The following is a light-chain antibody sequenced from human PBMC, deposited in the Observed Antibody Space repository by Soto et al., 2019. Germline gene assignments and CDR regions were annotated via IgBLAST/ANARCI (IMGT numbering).Light chain of an antibody. CDR1: QSVSSNY. Sequence: EIALTQSPGTLALSHGERATLSCRASQSVSSNYLAWYQQKPGQAPRPLIYGASSRATGIPDRFSGSGAGTDFTLTISRLESEDFAVYYCQQYGSSPWTFGQGTKVDIK. V-gene: IGKV3-20*01. CDR3: QQYGSSPWT. CDR2: GAS. J-gene: IGKJ1*01.